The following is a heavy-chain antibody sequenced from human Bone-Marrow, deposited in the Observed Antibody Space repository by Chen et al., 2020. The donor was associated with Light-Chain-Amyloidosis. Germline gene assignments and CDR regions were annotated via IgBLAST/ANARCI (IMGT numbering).Heavy chain of an antibody. CDR2: VSSSGTIRT. J-gene: IGHJ4*02. CDR3: AKDGGAWNFDY. Sequence: EVQLVESGGGLVQPGGSLRLSCAASGFRFSNSGLHWVRQAPGKGLEWVSYVSSSGTIRTTYAESVKGRFTISRDNSKNMVYLQLNSLRAEDTAVYYCAKDGGAWNFDYWGQGTLVTVSS. D-gene: IGHD3-10*01. V-gene: IGHV3-23*04. CDR1: GFRFSNSG.